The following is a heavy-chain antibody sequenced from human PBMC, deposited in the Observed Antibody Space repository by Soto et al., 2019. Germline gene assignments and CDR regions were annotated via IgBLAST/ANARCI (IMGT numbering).Heavy chain of an antibody. Sequence: GGSLRLSCAASGFTFSSYAMSWVRQAPGKGLEWVSAISGSGGSTYYADSVKGRFTISRDNSKNTLYLQMNSLRAEDTAVYYCAKPLVPYSNGSVDYWGQGTLVTVSS. J-gene: IGHJ4*02. CDR1: GFTFSSYA. V-gene: IGHV3-23*01. CDR3: AKPLVPYSNGSVDY. CDR2: ISGSGGST. D-gene: IGHD6-19*01.